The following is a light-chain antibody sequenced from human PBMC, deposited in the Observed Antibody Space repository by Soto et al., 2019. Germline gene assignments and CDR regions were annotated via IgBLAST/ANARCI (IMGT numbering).Light chain of an antibody. Sequence: DIQMTQSPSTLSASVGDRVTITCRASQSISSWLAGYQQKPGKAPKLVIDKASSLESGVPSRFSGSGSGTEFTLTISSLQPDDFATYYFQQYHSYPWPFGQGTKVEIK. V-gene: IGKV1-5*03. CDR2: KAS. CDR1: QSISSW. J-gene: IGKJ1*01. CDR3: QQYHSYPWP.